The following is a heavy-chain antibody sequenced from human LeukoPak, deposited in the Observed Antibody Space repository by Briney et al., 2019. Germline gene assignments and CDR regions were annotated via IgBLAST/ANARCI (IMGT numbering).Heavy chain of an antibody. J-gene: IGHJ4*02. CDR3: AREGGSRVVIYFDY. CDR2: ISYSGST. D-gene: IGHD1-26*01. V-gene: IGHV4-59*01. CDR1: GGSTSSYY. Sequence: PSETLSLTCTVSGGSTSSYYWNWIRQPPGKGLEWIGYISYSGSTNYNPSLKSRVTISLDTSKNQFSLKLSSVTAADTAVYYCAREGGSRVVIYFDYWGQGTLVTVSS.